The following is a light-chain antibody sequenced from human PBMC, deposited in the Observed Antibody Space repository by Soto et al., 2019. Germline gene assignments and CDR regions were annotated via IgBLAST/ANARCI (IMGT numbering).Light chain of an antibody. CDR1: SSDVGGYKY. Sequence: QSALTQPRSVSGSPGQSVTVSCTGTSSDVGGYKYVSWYQQHPGKAPKLIIYDVSKRPSGVPVRFSGSKSGNTASLTISGLQGEDEADYYCCSFAGIFWVFGGGTKLTVL. CDR3: CSFAGIFWV. J-gene: IGLJ3*02. V-gene: IGLV2-11*01. CDR2: DVS.